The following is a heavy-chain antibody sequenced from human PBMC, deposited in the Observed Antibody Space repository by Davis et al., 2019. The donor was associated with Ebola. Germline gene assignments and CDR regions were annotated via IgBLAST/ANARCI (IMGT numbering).Heavy chain of an antibody. V-gene: IGHV5-10-1*01. Sequence: GESLKISCKGSGYSFTSYWISWVRQMPGKGLEWMGRIDPSDSYTNYSPSFQGHVTISADKSISTAYLQWSSLKASDTAMYYCARKRGYDYVVDYWGQGTLVTVSS. CDR3: ARKRGYDYVVDY. CDR1: GYSFTSYW. CDR2: IDPSDSYT. J-gene: IGHJ4*02. D-gene: IGHD5-12*01.